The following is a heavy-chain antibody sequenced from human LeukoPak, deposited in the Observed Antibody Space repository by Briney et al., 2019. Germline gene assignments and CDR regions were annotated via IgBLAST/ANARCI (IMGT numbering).Heavy chain of an antibody. CDR3: ARGVPYNWNDAGYFDF. J-gene: IGHJ4*02. CDR2: INPKTGAT. CDR1: GYTFTGYY. V-gene: IGHV1-2*02. Sequence: ASVKVSCKASGYTFTGYYIHWVRQAPGQGLKWMGWINPKTGATSYVQKFQGRVTMTRDTSSSTAYMELSRLTSDDTAVYFCARGVPYNWNDAGYFDFWGQGTLVTVSS. D-gene: IGHD1-20*01.